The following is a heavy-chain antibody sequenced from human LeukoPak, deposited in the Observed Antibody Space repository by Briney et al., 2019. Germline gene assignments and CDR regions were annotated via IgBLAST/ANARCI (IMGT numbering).Heavy chain of an antibody. CDR3: ATQGSIVRYSYGPEGDY. J-gene: IGHJ4*02. D-gene: IGHD5-18*01. Sequence: KTGGSLRLSCAASGFTFSSYSMNWVRQAPGKGLEWVSSISSSSSYIYYADSVKGRFTISRDNAKNSLYLQMNSLRAEDTAVYYCATQGSIVRYSYGPEGDYWGQGTLVTVSS. CDR1: GFTFSSYS. CDR2: ISSSSSYI. V-gene: IGHV3-21*01.